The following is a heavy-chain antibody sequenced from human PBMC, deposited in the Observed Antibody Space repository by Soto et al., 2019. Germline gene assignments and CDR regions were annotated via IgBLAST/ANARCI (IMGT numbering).Heavy chain of an antibody. CDR2: IYYSGST. CDR3: ARDNGREQYYDSSGYWYYFDY. D-gene: IGHD3-22*01. V-gene: IGHV4-61*01. CDR1: GGSVSSDNYY. Sequence: SETLSLTCTVSGGSVSSDNYYWSWIRQPPGKGLEWIGYIYYSGSTNYNPSLKSRVTISVDTSKNQFSLKLSSVTAADTAVYYCARDNGREQYYDSSGYWYYFDYWGLGTLVTVSS. J-gene: IGHJ4*02.